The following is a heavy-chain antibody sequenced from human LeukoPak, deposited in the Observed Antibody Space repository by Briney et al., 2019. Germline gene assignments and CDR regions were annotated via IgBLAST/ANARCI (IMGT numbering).Heavy chain of an antibody. CDR1: GGSVSSADYY. J-gene: IGHJ4*02. V-gene: IGHV4-61*08. CDR3: ARQIASAGTAGFDF. Sequence: SETLSLTCTVSGGSVSSADYYWSWIRQPPGKGLEWIGRIYSTGSTNYNPSLKSRVTMSVDTSKNQFSLRLRSVTAADTAVYYCARQIASAGTAGFDFWGQGALVTVSS. CDR2: IYSTGST. D-gene: IGHD6-13*01.